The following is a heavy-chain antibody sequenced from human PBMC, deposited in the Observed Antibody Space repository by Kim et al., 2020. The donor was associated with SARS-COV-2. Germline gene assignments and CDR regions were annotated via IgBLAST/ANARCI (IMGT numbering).Heavy chain of an antibody. D-gene: IGHD3-3*01. V-gene: IGHV3-7*01. CDR3: ARDTYYGDFWSGYYTIGNYYYYGMDV. Sequence: GGSLRLSCAASGFTFSSYWMSWVRQAPGKGLEWVANIKQDGSEKYYVDSVKGRFTISRDNAKNSLYLQMNSLRAEDTAVYYCARDTYYGDFWSGYYTIGNYYYYGMDVWGQGTTVTVSS. CDR2: IKQDGSEK. J-gene: IGHJ6*02. CDR1: GFTFSSYW.